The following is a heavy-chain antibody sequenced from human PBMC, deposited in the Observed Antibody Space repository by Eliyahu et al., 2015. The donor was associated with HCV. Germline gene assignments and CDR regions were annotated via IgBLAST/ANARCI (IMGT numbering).Heavy chain of an antibody. CDR1: GGSISSSSYY. J-gene: IGHJ4*02. D-gene: IGHD5-12*01. Sequence: QLQLQESGPGLVKPSETLSLTCTVSGGSISSSSYYWGWIRQPPGKGLEWIGSIYYSGSTYYNPSLKSRVTISVDTSKNQFSLKLSSVTAADTAVYYCARHKGDSGYSGYAPFDYWGQGTLVTVSS. V-gene: IGHV4-39*01. CDR3: ARHKGDSGYSGYAPFDY. CDR2: IYYSGST.